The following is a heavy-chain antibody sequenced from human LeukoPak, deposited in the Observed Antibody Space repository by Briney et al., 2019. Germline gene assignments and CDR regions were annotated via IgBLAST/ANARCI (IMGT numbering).Heavy chain of an antibody. CDR3: ARYSTDYYYYGMDV. D-gene: IGHD6-13*01. CDR2: IYYSGST. Sequence: SETLSLTCTVSGGSISSSSYYWGWIRQPPGKGLEWIGSIYYSGSTYYNPSLESRVTISVDTSKNQFSLKLSSVTAADTAVYYCARYSTDYYYYGMDVWGQGTTVTVSS. J-gene: IGHJ6*02. CDR1: GGSISSSSYY. V-gene: IGHV4-39*01.